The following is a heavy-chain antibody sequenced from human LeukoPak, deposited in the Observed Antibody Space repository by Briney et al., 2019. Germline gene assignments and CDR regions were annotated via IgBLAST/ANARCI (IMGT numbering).Heavy chain of an antibody. CDR2: IIPILGIA. D-gene: IGHD5-18*01. Sequence: ASVKVSCKASGGTFSSYAISWVRQAPGQGLEWMGRIIPILGIANYAQKFQGRVTITADKSTSTAYMELSSLRSEDTAVYYCASRTAMVKDGYYGMDVWGQGTTVTVSS. CDR1: GGTFSSYA. V-gene: IGHV1-69*04. CDR3: ASRTAMVKDGYYGMDV. J-gene: IGHJ6*02.